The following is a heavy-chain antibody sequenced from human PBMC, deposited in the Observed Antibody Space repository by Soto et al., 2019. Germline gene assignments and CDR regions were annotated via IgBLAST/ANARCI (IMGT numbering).Heavy chain of an antibody. Sequence: PGESLKISCKGSGYSFTSYWIGWVRQMPGKGLEWMGIIYPGDSDTRYSPSFQGQVTISADKSISTAYLQWSSLKASDTAMYYCARLRSLELDGLYYFDYWGQGTLVTVSA. CDR1: GYSFTSYW. J-gene: IGHJ4*02. CDR2: IYPGDSDT. V-gene: IGHV5-51*01. CDR3: ARLRSLELDGLYYFDY. D-gene: IGHD1-7*01.